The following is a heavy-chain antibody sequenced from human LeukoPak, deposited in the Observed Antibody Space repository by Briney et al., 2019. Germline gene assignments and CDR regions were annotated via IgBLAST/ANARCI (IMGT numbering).Heavy chain of an antibody. CDR3: ARTIVVVPAAIPYYFDN. CDR1: GGSISSGGYY. V-gene: IGHV4-31*03. J-gene: IGHJ4*02. D-gene: IGHD2-2*01. Sequence: SQTLSLTCTVSGGSISSGGYYWSWIRQHPGKGLEWFGYIYYSGSTYYNPSLKSRVTISVDTSNNQFSVKLSSVTAADTAVYYCARTIVVVPAAIPYYFDNWGQGTL. CDR2: IYYSGST.